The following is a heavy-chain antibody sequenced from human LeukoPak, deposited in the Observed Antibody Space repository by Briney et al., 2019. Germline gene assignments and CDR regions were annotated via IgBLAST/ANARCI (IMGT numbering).Heavy chain of an antibody. D-gene: IGHD5-18*01. Sequence: PGRPLRLSCSSYGFTFGDHAMSWVRQAPGKGLEWVGFIRSRAYGGTTEYAASVKSRFSISRDDSKGIAYLQMNSLKIEDTAVYYCSRGPIQLWVHNGMDVWGQGTTVIVSS. CDR1: GFTFGDHA. CDR3: SRGPIQLWVHNGMDV. V-gene: IGHV3-49*04. CDR2: IRSRAYGGTT. J-gene: IGHJ6*02.